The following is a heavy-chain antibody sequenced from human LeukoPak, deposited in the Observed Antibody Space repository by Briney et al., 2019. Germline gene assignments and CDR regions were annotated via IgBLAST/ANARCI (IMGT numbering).Heavy chain of an antibody. J-gene: IGHJ2*01. D-gene: IGHD5-24*01. Sequence: GGSLRLSCAASGFTFSNYAMSWVRQAPGKGLEWVSAISGSGGSTYYADSVKGRFTISRSNSKNTLYLQMNNLSVDDTAVYYCAKAVGYNTYWYFDLWGRGTLVTVSS. CDR2: ISGSGGST. V-gene: IGHV3-23*01. CDR1: GFTFSNYA. CDR3: AKAVGYNTYWYFDL.